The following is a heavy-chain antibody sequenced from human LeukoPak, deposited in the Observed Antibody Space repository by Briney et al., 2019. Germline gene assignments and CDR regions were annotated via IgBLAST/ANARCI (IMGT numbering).Heavy chain of an antibody. V-gene: IGHV3-13*01. CDR2: IGTAGDT. D-gene: IGHD2-15*01. CDR1: GFTFSSYD. CDR3: ARGGYCSGGSCYFDGFDY. J-gene: IGHJ4*02. Sequence: SGGSLRLSCAASGFTFSSYDMHWVRHATGKGLEWVSAIGTAGDTYYPGSVKGRFTISRENAKNSLYLQMNSLRAGDTAVYYCARGGYCSGGSCYFDGFDYWGQGTLVTVSS.